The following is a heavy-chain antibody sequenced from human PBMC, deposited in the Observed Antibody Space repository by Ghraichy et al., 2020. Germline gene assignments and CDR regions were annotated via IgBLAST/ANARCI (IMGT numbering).Heavy chain of an antibody. D-gene: IGHD2-15*01. Sequence: GGSLRLSCAASGFTFSSYGMHWVRQAPGKGLEWVAVISYDGSNKYYADSVKGRFTISRDNSKNTLYLQMNSLRAEDTAVYYCAKDVGPADAFDIWGQGTMVTVSS. CDR2: ISYDGSNK. CDR1: GFTFSSYG. V-gene: IGHV3-30*18. J-gene: IGHJ3*02. CDR3: AKDVGPADAFDI.